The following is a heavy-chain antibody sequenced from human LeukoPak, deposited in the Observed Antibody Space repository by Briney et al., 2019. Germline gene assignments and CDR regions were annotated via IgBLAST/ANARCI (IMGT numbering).Heavy chain of an antibody. CDR1: GDSVSSNSAS. CDR3: ARDPDSSYEWGPFDP. CDR2: TYYRSKWNT. Sequence: SQTLSLTCAISGDSVSSNSASRNWIRQSPSRGLEWLGRTYYRSKWNTDYAVSVKGRITINPDTSKNQFSLYLNSVTPEDTAVYYCARDPDSSYEWGPFDPWGQGTLVTVSS. J-gene: IGHJ5*02. V-gene: IGHV6-1*01. D-gene: IGHD1-26*01.